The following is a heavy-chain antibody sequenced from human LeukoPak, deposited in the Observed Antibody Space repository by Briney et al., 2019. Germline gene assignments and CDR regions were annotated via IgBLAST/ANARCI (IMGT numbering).Heavy chain of an antibody. CDR2: INPNSGGT. D-gene: IGHD5-12*01. J-gene: IGHJ3*02. V-gene: IGHV1-2*02. CDR3: ARTDIVATADAFDI. CDR1: GYTFTGYY. Sequence: GASVKVSCKASGYTFTGYYMHWVRQAPGQGLEWMGWINPNSGGTNYAQKFQGRVTMTRDTSIGTAYMELSRLRSDDAAVYYCARTDIVATADAFDIWGQGTMVTVSS.